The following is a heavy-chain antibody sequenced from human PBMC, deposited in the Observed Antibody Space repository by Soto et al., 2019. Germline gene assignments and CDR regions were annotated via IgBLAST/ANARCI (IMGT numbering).Heavy chain of an antibody. CDR2: IYYSGST. CDR1: GGSISSYY. D-gene: IGHD3-9*01. Sequence: SETLSLTCTVSGGSISSYYWSWIRQPPGKGLEWIGYIYYSGSTNYNPSLKSRVTISVDTSKNQFSLKLSSVTAADTAVYYCARLRLRDDILTGYYANWFDPWGQGTLVTVSS. V-gene: IGHV4-59*01. CDR3: ARLRLRDDILTGYYANWFDP. J-gene: IGHJ5*02.